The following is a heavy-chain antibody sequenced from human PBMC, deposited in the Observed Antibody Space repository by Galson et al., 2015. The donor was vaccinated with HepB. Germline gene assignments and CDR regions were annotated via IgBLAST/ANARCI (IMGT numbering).Heavy chain of an antibody. V-gene: IGHV3-13*01. CDR2: IGTAGDT. Sequence: LRLSCAASGFTFSSYDMHWVRQATGKGLEWVSAIGTAGDTYYPGSVKGRFTISRENAKNSMYLQMNSLRAGDTAVYYCARAGWRDAFDIWGQGTMVTVSS. J-gene: IGHJ3*02. D-gene: IGHD2-15*01. CDR1: GFTFSSYD. CDR3: ARAGWRDAFDI.